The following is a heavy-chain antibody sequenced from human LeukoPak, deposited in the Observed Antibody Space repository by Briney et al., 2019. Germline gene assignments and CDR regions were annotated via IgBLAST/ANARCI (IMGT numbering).Heavy chain of an antibody. CDR1: GFTFSSYE. Sequence: GGSLRLSCAASGFTFSSYEMNWVRQAPGKGLEWVSYISSSGSSTFYADSVKGRFTISRDNAKNSLYLQMNSLRAEDTAVYYCARDSGTGSNYDYWGQGTLGTVSS. D-gene: IGHD1-26*01. CDR2: ISSSGSST. J-gene: IGHJ4*02. V-gene: IGHV3-48*03. CDR3: ARDSGTGSNYDY.